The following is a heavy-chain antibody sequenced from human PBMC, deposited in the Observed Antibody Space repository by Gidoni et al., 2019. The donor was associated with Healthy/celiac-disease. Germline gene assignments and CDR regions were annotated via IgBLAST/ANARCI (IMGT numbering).Heavy chain of an antibody. V-gene: IGHV1-2*02. CDR1: VYPFTGYY. Sequence: QVQLVQSGAEVKKPGASVKVSCKASVYPFTGYYMHWVRQAPGQGLEWMGWINPNSGGTNYAQKFQGRVTMTRDTSISTAYMELSRLRSDDTAVYYCARVLGGEQWPENNWGQGTLVTVSS. CDR2: INPNSGGT. J-gene: IGHJ4*02. D-gene: IGHD6-19*01. CDR3: ARVLGGEQWPENN.